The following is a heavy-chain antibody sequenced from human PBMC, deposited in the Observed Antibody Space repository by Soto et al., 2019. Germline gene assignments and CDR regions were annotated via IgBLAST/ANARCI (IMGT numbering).Heavy chain of an antibody. V-gene: IGHV4-39*01. CDR3: ARQPYSNYVVGWFDP. J-gene: IGHJ5*02. CDR1: GGSISSSSYY. CDR2: IYYSGST. D-gene: IGHD4-4*01. Sequence: SETLSLTCTVSGGSISSSSYYWGWIRQPPGKGLEWIGSIYYSGSTYYNPSLKSRVTISVDMSKNQFSLKLSSVTAADTAVYYCARQPYSNYVVGWFDPWGQGTLVTVSS.